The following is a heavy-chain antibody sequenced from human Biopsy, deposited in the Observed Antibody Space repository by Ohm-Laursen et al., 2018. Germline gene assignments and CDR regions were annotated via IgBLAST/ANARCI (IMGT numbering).Heavy chain of an antibody. J-gene: IGHJ4*02. D-gene: IGHD3-22*01. V-gene: IGHV3-11*04. CDR3: ARDAEEFDSSGPRFDY. Sequence: SLRLSCTASGFTFTDYYMSWVRQAPGKGLEWVAYISGNGEDRCYADSVKGRLTISRDTSRNTLYMQMNSLRVEDTALYYCARDAEEFDSSGPRFDYWGQGTLVTVSS. CDR2: ISGNGEDR. CDR1: GFTFTDYY.